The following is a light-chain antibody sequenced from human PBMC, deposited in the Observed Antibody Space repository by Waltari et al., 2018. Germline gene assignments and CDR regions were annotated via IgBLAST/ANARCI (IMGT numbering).Light chain of an antibody. J-gene: IGLJ3*02. V-gene: IGLV2-14*01. CDR2: EVS. Sequence: QSALTQPASVSGSPGQSITISCTATSSDVGGYNYVSWYPQHPGKAPKLMIYEVSNRPSGVSNRFSGSKSGNTASLTISGLQAEDEADYYCSSYTSSSTLRVFGGGTKLTVL. CDR1: SSDVGGYNY. CDR3: SSYTSSSTLRV.